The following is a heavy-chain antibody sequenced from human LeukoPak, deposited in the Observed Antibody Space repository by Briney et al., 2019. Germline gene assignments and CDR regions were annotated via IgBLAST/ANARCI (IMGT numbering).Heavy chain of an antibody. CDR2: SGST. J-gene: IGHJ4*02. CDR3: ECSSGYYQFDY. D-gene: IGHD3-22*01. Sequence: PSETLSLTCNVSGGSISSYHWSWIRQSPGKELEWIGYSGSTDYNPSLKSRVIISIDTSKNQVSLNLSSVTAADTAVYYCECSSGYYQFDYWGQGTPVIVSS. V-gene: IGHV4-59*01. CDR1: GGSISSYH.